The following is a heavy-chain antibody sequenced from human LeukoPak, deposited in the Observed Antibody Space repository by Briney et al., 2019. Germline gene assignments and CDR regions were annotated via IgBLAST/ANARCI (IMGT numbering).Heavy chain of an antibody. J-gene: IGHJ6*03. CDR2: ISESGST. V-gene: IGHV4-34*01. Sequence: PSETLSLTCGVSGEPFSGYYWSWIRQPPGKGLEWIGDISESGSTNYNPSLKNRVTISVDPSKNQFSLKLTSMTAADTAVYFCVRGRTDYYYYMDVWGKGTTVTVSS. CDR3: VRGRTDYYYYMDV. CDR1: GEPFSGYY.